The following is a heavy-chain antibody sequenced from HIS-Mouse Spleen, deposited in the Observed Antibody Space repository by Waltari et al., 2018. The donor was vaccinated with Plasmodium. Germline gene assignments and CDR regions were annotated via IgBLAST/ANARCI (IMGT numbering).Heavy chain of an antibody. J-gene: IGHJ4*02. D-gene: IGHD2-2*01. Sequence: GGGVVQPGRSLRPPCAASGFTFSSYGMPWVRQAPGKGLEWVAVISYDGSNKYYADSVKGRFTISRDNSKNTLYLQMNSLRAEDTAVYYCAKAGGYCSSTSCYYLDYWGQGTLVTVSS. CDR2: ISYDGSNK. CDR1: GFTFSSYG. CDR3: AKAGGYCSSTSCYYLDY. V-gene: IGHV3-30*18.